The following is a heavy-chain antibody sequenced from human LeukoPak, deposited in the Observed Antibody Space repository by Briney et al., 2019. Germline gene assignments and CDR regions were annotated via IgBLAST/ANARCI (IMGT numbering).Heavy chain of an antibody. J-gene: IGHJ4*02. D-gene: IGHD6-19*01. V-gene: IGHV3-30*18. CDR1: GFTFSSYG. CDR2: ILYDGSNK. CDR3: AKGTVEKWLVPFDC. Sequence: GGSLRLSCAASGFTFSSYGMHWVRQAPGKGLEWVAVILYDGSNKYYADSVKGRFTISRDNSKNTLYLQVNSLRAEDTDVYYCAKGTVEKWLVPFDCWGQGTLVTVSS.